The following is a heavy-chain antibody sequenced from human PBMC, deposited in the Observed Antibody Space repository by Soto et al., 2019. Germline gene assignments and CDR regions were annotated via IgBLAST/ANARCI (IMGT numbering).Heavy chain of an antibody. Sequence: QVHLVQSGAEVKKPGASVKVSCKTSGYTFTNFDVNWVRQAAGQGLEWMGWMSPNSENKGYAQKFQGRVSMPRDTSITTAYLELSSLSSEDTAVYYCARGFGSRWNTGGYNWFDFWGQGTLVTVSS. J-gene: IGHJ5*01. D-gene: IGHD6-13*01. CDR2: MSPNSENK. CDR1: GYTFTNFD. CDR3: ARGFGSRWNTGGYNWFDF. V-gene: IGHV1-8*01.